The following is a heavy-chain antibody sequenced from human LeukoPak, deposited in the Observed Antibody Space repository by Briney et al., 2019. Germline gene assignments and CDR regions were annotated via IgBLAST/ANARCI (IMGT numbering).Heavy chain of an antibody. Sequence: ASVKVSCKASGYTFTGYYMHWVRQAPGQGLEWMGWINPNSGGTNYAQKFQGRVTMTRDTSISTAYMELSRLRSDDTAVYYCARDGSYYGSGSYYKADYWAREPWPPSPQ. J-gene: IGHJ4*02. CDR1: GYTFTGYY. CDR2: INPNSGGT. CDR3: ARDGSYYGSGSYYKADY. D-gene: IGHD3-10*01. V-gene: IGHV1-2*02.